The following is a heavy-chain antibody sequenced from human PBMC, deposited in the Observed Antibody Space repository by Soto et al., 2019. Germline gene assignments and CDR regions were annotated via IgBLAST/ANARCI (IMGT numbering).Heavy chain of an antibody. CDR3: AVLGSVVTHYYYYGMDV. D-gene: IGHD2-21*02. Sequence: GASVKVSCKASCGTFSSYAISWVRQAPVQVLEWMGGIIPVFGTANYAQKFQGRVTITADESTSTAYMELSSLRSEDTAVYYCAVLGSVVTHYYYYGMDVWGQGNTVTVSS. J-gene: IGHJ6*02. CDR1: CGTFSSYA. CDR2: IIPVFGTA. V-gene: IGHV1-69*13.